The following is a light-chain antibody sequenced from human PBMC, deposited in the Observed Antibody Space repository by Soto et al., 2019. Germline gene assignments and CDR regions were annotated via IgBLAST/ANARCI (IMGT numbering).Light chain of an antibody. V-gene: IGKV3-15*01. Sequence: EIVMTQSPATLSVSPGERATLSCGASQSVRTYLAWYQQKPGQAPRLLIHGASTRAPGIPARFSGSGSGTDFTLTISSLQSEDFADYYCQQYDDWPQTFGQGTKVDIK. J-gene: IGKJ1*01. CDR3: QQYDDWPQT. CDR1: QSVRTY. CDR2: GAS.